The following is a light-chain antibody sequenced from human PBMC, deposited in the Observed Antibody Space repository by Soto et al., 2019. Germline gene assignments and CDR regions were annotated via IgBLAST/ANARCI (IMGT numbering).Light chain of an antibody. CDR3: SSYTSGSTHVV. V-gene: IGLV2-14*01. Sequence: QSALTQPASVSGSPGQSITISGTGTSSDVGGYNYVSWYQQHPGKAPKLIIYDVRKRPSGVSNRFSGSKSGNTASLTISGIQAENEADYYCSSYTSGSTHVVFGGGTKLTVL. CDR1: SSDVGGYNY. CDR2: DVR. J-gene: IGLJ2*01.